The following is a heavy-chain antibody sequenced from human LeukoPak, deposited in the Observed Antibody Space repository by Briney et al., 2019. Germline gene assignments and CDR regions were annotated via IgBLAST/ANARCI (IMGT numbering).Heavy chain of an antibody. J-gene: IGHJ4*02. CDR1: GFTFCICG. V-gene: IGHV3-30*18. CDR2: ISYDGSDK. Sequence: GGSLRLSCAASGFTFCICGIHWVRQAPGKGLEWVATISYDGSDKYYADSVKGRFTISRDNSNNTLYLQMNSLRAEDTAVYYCAKLTTSWGQGTLVTVSS. D-gene: IGHD4-11*01. CDR3: AKLTTS.